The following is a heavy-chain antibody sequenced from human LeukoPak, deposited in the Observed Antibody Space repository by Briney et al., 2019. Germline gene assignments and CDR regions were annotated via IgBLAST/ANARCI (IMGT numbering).Heavy chain of an antibody. CDR2: IYYSGST. D-gene: IGHD3-22*01. J-gene: IGHJ3*02. V-gene: IGHV4-39*01. Sequence: SETLSLTCTVSGGSISSSIYYWGWIRQPPGKGLEWIGSIYYSGSTYYNPSLKSRVTISVDTSKNQFSLKLSSVTAADTAVYYCARRITYYYDSSGYYSAFDIWGQGTMVTVSS. CDR1: GGSISSSIYY. CDR3: ARRITYYYDSSGYYSAFDI.